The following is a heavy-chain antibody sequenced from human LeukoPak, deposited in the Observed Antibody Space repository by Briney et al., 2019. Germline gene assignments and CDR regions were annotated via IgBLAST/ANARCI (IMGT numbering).Heavy chain of an antibody. Sequence: GWSLRLSCAASGFTFDDYAMHWVRQARGKGLEWVSGISWNSGSIGYADSVKGRFTISRDNAKNSLYLQMNSLRAEDTAVYYCARDNTGYCSGGSCYSRGYFDYWGQGTLVTVSS. D-gene: IGHD2-15*01. CDR1: GFTFDDYA. CDR3: ARDNTGYCSGGSCYSRGYFDY. CDR2: ISWNSGSI. V-gene: IGHV3-9*01. J-gene: IGHJ4*02.